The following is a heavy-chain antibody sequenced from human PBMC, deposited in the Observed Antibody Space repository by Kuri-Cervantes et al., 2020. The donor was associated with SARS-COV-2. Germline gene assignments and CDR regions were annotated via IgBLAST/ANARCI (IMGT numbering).Heavy chain of an antibody. CDR2: IRSKIYGGAA. Sequence: GGSLRLSCATSGFTFTDYAMTWVRQAPGKGLEWVGFIRSKIYGGAAQYAASVKGRFTISRDDSKNIAYLQMNSLKIEDTGVYYCTRDETIFGVVSSYYFYMDVWGKGTTVTVSS. CDR1: GFTFTDYA. D-gene: IGHD3-3*01. J-gene: IGHJ6*03. CDR3: TRDETIFGVVSSYYFYMDV. V-gene: IGHV3-49*04.